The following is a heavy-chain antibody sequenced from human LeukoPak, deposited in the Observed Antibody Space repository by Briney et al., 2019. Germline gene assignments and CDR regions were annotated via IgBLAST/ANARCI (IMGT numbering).Heavy chain of an antibody. CDR3: GRHGPHGGYYLGFDL. D-gene: IGHD3-3*01. V-gene: IGHV4-39*01. CDR1: GGSVNSRTYY. CDR2: IYYSDST. Sequence: SETLSLTCTVSGGSVNSRTYYWVWIRQPPGKGLEWIGSIYYSDSTYYNPSLKSRVTISVDTSKNQFSLQLTSVTAADTAVYYCGRHGPHGGYYLGFDLWGQGTLVTVSS. J-gene: IGHJ4*02.